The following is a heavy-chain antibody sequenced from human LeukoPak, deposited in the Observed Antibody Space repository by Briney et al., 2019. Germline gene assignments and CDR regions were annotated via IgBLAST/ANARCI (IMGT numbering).Heavy chain of an antibody. V-gene: IGHV3-30*02. J-gene: IGHJ4*02. CDR2: IRYDGSNK. CDR1: GFTFSSYG. D-gene: IGHD3-22*01. Sequence: PGGSLRLSCAASGFTFSSYGMHWVRQAPGKGLEWVAFIRYDGSNKYYADSVKGRFTISRDNSKNTLYLQMNSLRAEDTAVYYCAKGPLDYYDSSGYYYVGSCWGQGTLVTVSS. CDR3: AKGPLDYYDSSGYYYVGSC.